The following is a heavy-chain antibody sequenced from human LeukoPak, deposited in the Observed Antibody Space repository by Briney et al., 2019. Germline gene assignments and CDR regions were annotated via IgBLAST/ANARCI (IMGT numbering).Heavy chain of an antibody. J-gene: IGHJ1*01. CDR3: ASPGYCSGSICYSGYSQH. V-gene: IGHV3-33*08. D-gene: IGHD2-15*01. Sequence: GSLRLSCAASGFTFSSYGMHWVRQAPGKGLEWVAVIGNDGKAKYYADSVRGRFTISRDNSKNTLYLQMNSLRAEDTAVYYCASPGYCSGSICYSGYSQHWGQGTLVTVSS. CDR2: IGNDGKAK. CDR1: GFTFSSYG.